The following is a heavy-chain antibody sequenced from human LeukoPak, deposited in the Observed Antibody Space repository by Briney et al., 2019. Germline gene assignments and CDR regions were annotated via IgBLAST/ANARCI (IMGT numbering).Heavy chain of an antibody. J-gene: IGHJ4*02. V-gene: IGHV3-11*01. Sequence: GSLRLSCAASGFTFSDYYMSWIRQAPGKGLEWVSYIRVSGNTIYYADSVKGRFTISWDNAKNSLYLQMNSLRAEDTAVYYCAKDLVTGSLDYWGQGTLVTVSS. D-gene: IGHD3-10*01. CDR3: AKDLVTGSLDY. CDR1: GFTFSDYY. CDR2: IRVSGNTI.